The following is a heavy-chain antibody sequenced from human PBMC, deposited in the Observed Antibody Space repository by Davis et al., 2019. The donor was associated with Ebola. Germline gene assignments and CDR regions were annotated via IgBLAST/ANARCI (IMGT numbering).Heavy chain of an antibody. V-gene: IGHV1-46*01. CDR1: GYTFTSYY. CDR3: ARAASGGDFLFPGWFDP. D-gene: IGHD2-21*02. J-gene: IGHJ5*02. CDR2: INPSGGST. Sequence: ASVKVSCKASGYTFTSYYMHWVRQAPGQGLEWMGIINPSGGSTSYAQKFQGRVTMTRDTSTSTVYMELSSLRDEDTAVYYCARAASGGDFLFPGWFDPWGQGTLVTVSS.